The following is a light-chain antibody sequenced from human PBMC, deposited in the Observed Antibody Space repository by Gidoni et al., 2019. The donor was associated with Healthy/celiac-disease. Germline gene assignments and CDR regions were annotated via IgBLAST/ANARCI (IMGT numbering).Light chain of an antibody. Sequence: SVFTPPPSVSAAPGQKCTISCSGSSSNIGNNYVSWYQQLPGTAPKLLIYDSNKRPSGIPDRFSGSKSGTSATLGITGLQTGDEADYYCGTCDSSLSAGVFGGGTKLTVL. CDR2: DSN. V-gene: IGLV1-51*01. CDR1: SSNIGNNY. CDR3: GTCDSSLSAGV. J-gene: IGLJ2*01.